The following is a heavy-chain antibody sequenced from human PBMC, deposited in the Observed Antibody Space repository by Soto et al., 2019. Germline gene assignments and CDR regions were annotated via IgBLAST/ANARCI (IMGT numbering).Heavy chain of an antibody. V-gene: IGHV1-69*06. CDR2: LSPIFGTE. J-gene: IGHJ2*01. CDR3: TSTKYDSSAYYYRYLGL. D-gene: IGHD3-22*01. Sequence: QVQLVQSGAEVRKPGASVRLSCKASGYTLTRLYLHWVRQAPGQGLEGMGGLSPIFGTENYAQKSPGRVTFTADTTANTVYLELSSLRSKDTAVYYCTSTKYDSSAYYYRYLGLWGRGTLVTVSS. CDR1: GYTLTRLY.